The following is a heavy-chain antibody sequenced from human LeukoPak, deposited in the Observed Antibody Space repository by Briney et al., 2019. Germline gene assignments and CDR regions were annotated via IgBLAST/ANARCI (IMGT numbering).Heavy chain of an antibody. CDR2: ISAYNGNT. Sequence: ASVKVSCKASGYTFTGYYMHWVRQAPGQGLEWMGWISAYNGNTNYAQKLQGRVTMTTDTSTSTAYMELRSLRSDDTAVYYCARDLPIAKQLVWDYWGQGTLVTVSS. D-gene: IGHD6-13*01. CDR1: GYTFTGYY. CDR3: ARDLPIAKQLVWDY. J-gene: IGHJ4*02. V-gene: IGHV1-18*04.